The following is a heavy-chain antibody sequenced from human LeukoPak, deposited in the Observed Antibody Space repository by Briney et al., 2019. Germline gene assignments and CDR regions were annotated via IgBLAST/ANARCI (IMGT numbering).Heavy chain of an antibody. D-gene: IGHD6-13*01. J-gene: IGHJ2*01. CDR3: ARGSSSSFNFDL. CDR1: GGSISSYY. V-gene: IGHV4-59*01. Sequence: PSETLSLTCAVSGGSISSYYWSWIRQPPGKGLEWIGNFYYSGSTNYNPSLKSRVTISVDTSKSQSSLKVSSVTAADTAVYYCARGSSSSFNFDLWGRGTLVTASS. CDR2: FYYSGST.